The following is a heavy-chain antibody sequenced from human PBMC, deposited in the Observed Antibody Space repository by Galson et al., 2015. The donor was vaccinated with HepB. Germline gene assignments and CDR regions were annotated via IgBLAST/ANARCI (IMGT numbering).Heavy chain of an antibody. Sequence: SVKVSCKASGYTFTVYYMHWVRQAPGQGLEWMGWINPNSGGTNYAQKFQGRVTMTRDTSISTAYMELSRLRSDDTAVYYCARDVDTAILPADYWGQGTLVTVSS. V-gene: IGHV1-2*02. CDR2: INPNSGGT. CDR3: ARDVDTAILPADY. D-gene: IGHD5-18*01. CDR1: GYTFTVYY. J-gene: IGHJ4*02.